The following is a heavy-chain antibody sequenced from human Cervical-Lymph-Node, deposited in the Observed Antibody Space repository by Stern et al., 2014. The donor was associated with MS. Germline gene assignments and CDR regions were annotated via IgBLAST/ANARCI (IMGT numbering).Heavy chain of an antibody. J-gene: IGHJ6*02. CDR3: TRGAGVYYYYGMDV. CDR2: IIHSGST. V-gene: IGHV4-34*01. CDR1: GGSFSDDY. D-gene: IGHD7-27*01. Sequence: QVQLQQWGAGLLKPSETLSLTCTVHGGSFSDDYWSWIRQPPGKGLEWIGEIIHSGSTNYNPSLKSRVTISLDTSKTQFSLKPSSVTAADTAVYYCTRGAGVYYYYGMDVWGQGTTVTVS.